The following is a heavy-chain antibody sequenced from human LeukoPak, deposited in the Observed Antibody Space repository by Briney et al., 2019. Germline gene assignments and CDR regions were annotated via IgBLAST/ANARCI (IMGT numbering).Heavy chain of an antibody. CDR1: GFTFSSYA. V-gene: IGHV3-30-3*01. J-gene: IGHJ4*02. CDR3: AKDYRYGDYGNLFDY. D-gene: IGHD4-17*01. Sequence: GGSLRLSCAASGFTFSSYAMHWVRQAPGKGLEWVAVISYDGSNKYYADSVKGRFTISRDNSKNSLYLQMNSLRAEDTALYYCAKDYRYGDYGNLFDYWGQGTLVTVSS. CDR2: ISYDGSNK.